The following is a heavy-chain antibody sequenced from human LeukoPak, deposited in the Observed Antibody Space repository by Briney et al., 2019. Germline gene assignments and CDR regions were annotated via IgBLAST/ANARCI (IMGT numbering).Heavy chain of an antibody. CDR3: ARSIYGSGIGWFDP. D-gene: IGHD3-10*01. CDR1: GYTFTSYG. Sequence: ASVKVSCKASGYTFTSYGISWVRQAPGQGLEWMGWISAYNGNTNYAQKLQGRVTMTTDTSTSTAYMELRSLRSDDTAVYYCARSIYGSGIGWFDPWGQGTLVTVSS. V-gene: IGHV1-18*04. CDR2: ISAYNGNT. J-gene: IGHJ5*02.